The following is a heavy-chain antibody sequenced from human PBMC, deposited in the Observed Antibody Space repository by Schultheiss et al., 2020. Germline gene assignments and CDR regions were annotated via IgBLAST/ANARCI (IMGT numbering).Heavy chain of an antibody. D-gene: IGHD3-10*01. J-gene: IGHJ4*02. CDR1: GGTFSSYA. V-gene: IGHV7-4-1*02. Sequence: ASVKVSGKASGGTFSSYAISWVRQAPGQGLEWMGWINTNTGNPTYAQGFTGRFVFSLDTSVSTAYLQISSLKAEDTAVYYCARDRVWFRESKPLDYWGQGTLVTVSS. CDR2: INTNTGNP. CDR3: ARDRVWFRESKPLDY.